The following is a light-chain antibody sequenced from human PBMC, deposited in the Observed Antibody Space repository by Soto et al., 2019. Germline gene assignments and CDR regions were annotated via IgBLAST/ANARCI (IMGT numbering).Light chain of an antibody. CDR1: MRDVGAYNL. J-gene: IGLJ1*01. V-gene: IGLV2-14*01. Sequence: QSALTQPASVSGSPGQSITISCAGTMRDVGAYNLVSWYQQHPGRAPQLIIYEVRNRPSGVSNRFSGSKSGNTASLTISGLQAEDEADYYCSSYRSNSYTSTSTLVFGTGTKLTVL. CDR2: EVR. CDR3: SSYRSNSYTSTSTLV.